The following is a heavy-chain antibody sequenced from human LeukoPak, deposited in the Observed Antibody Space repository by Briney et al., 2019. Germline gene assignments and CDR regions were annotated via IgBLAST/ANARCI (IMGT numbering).Heavy chain of an antibody. J-gene: IGHJ4*02. V-gene: IGHV5-51*01. CDR3: ARRAAVTSGYPYYFDF. D-gene: IGHD4-17*01. CDR1: EYIFTNYW. Sequence: KPGESLKISCKGSEYIFTNYWIGWVRQMPGKGLEWMGIISPGDSDTRNSPSFEGQVTISADKSLSTAYLQWGSLKASDTAMYYCARRAAVTSGYPYYFDFWGRGTLVTVSS. CDR2: ISPGDSDT.